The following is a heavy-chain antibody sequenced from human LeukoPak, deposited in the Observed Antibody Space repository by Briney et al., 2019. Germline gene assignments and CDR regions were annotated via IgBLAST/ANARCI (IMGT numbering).Heavy chain of an antibody. CDR1: GFTFSTYV. CDR3: AKDGTWIRRWLEY. D-gene: IGHD5-18*01. V-gene: IGHV3-23*01. J-gene: IGHJ4*02. CDR2: ISGSGGST. Sequence: GGSLRLSCVASGFTFSTYVMTWVRQAPGKGLEWVSAISGSGGSTYYADSVKGRFTISRDNSKNTLYLQMNSLRAEDTALYYCAKDGTWIRRWLEYWGQGTLVTVSS.